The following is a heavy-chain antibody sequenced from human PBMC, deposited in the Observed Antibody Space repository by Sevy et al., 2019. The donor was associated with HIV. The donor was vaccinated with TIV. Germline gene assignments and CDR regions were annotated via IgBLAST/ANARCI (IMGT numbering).Heavy chain of an antibody. CDR1: GYTFTSYG. J-gene: IGHJ6*03. CDR3: ARVTGRGLLWFGELPYYYMDV. V-gene: IGHV1-18*01. D-gene: IGHD3-10*01. Sequence: ASVKVSCKASGYTFTSYGITWVRQAPGQGLEWMGWISTYNGNTNYAQKVHDRVTVTTDTSTSTAYMELRSLRSDDTAVYYCARVTGRGLLWFGELPYYYMDVWGKGTTVTVSS. CDR2: ISTYNGNT.